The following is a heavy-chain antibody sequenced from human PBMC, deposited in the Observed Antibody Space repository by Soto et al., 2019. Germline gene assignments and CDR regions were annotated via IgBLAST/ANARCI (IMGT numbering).Heavy chain of an antibody. D-gene: IGHD3-10*01. V-gene: IGHV4-31*03. Sequence: QVQLQESGPGLVKPSQTLSLTCTVSGGSISSGGYYWSWIRQHPGKGLEWIGYIYYSGSTYYNPSLKSRVAISVDTSKNQFSLKLSSVTAADTAVYYCAREGGITMVRGDSFGMDVWGQGTTVTVSS. J-gene: IGHJ6*02. CDR2: IYYSGST. CDR3: AREGGITMVRGDSFGMDV. CDR1: GGSISSGGYY.